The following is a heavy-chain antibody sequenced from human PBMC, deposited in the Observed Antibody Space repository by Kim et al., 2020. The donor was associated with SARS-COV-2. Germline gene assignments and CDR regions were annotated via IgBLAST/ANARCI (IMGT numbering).Heavy chain of an antibody. J-gene: IGHJ4*02. V-gene: IGHV3-11*01. D-gene: IGHD4-17*01. Sequence: ADPVKGPFTISRDNAKNSLYRKMNSLRAEDTAVYYCARASVDYGPSTFDYWGQGTLVTVSS. CDR3: ARASVDYGPSTFDY.